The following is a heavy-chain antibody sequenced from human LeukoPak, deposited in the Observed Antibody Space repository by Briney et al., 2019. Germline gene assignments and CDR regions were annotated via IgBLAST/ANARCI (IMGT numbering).Heavy chain of an antibody. D-gene: IGHD6-19*01. CDR1: GYAFTSYY. Sequence: ASVKVSCKASGYAFTSYYMHWVRQAPGQGLEWMGIINPSGGSTSYAQKFQGRVTMTRDTSTSTVYMELSSLRSEDTAVYYCARERYYSSGWYENWFDPWAREPWSPSPQ. CDR2: INPSGGST. J-gene: IGHJ5*02. CDR3: ARERYYSSGWYENWFDP. V-gene: IGHV1-46*01.